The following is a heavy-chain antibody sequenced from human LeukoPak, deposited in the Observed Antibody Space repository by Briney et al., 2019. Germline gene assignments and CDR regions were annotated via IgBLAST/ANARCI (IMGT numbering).Heavy chain of an antibody. CDR1: GFTFSSYS. CDR3: ARDRGTSARV. Sequence: GGSLRLSCAASGFTFSSYSMNWVRQAPGKGLEWVSSISSSSSYIYYADSVKGRFTISRDNAKNSLYLQVNSLRAEDTAVYYCARDRGTSARVRGQGTLVTVSS. V-gene: IGHV3-21*01. CDR2: ISSSSSYI. D-gene: IGHD6-6*01. J-gene: IGHJ4*02.